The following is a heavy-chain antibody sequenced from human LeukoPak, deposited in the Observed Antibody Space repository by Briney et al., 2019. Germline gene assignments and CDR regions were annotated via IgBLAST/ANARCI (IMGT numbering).Heavy chain of an antibody. J-gene: IGHJ4*02. V-gene: IGHV4-59*01. Sequence: SETLSLTCTVSGGSISSYYWSWIRQPPGKGLQWIEYIYYSGSTNYNPSLMSRATISEDTSKDQVSLKLGSVTAADTAIYYCARGPAWYFNYWGQGALVTVSS. CDR2: IYYSGST. CDR3: ARGPAWYFNY. D-gene: IGHD3-10*01. CDR1: GGSISSYY.